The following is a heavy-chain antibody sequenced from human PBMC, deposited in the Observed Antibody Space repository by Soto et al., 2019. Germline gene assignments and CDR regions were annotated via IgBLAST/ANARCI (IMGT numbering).Heavy chain of an antibody. CDR2: IYPGDSDT. Sequence: GESLKISCKGSGYSFTSYWIVWVRQMPGKGLEWMGIIYPGDSDTRYSPAFQGQVTISADKSISTAYLQWSSLKASDTAMYYCARGLAVAGRIPYYGMDVWGQGTTVTVSS. CDR1: GYSFTSYW. D-gene: IGHD6-19*01. V-gene: IGHV5-51*01. J-gene: IGHJ6*02. CDR3: ARGLAVAGRIPYYGMDV.